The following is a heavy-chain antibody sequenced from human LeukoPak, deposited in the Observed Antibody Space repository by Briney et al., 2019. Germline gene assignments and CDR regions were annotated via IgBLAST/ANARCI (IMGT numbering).Heavy chain of an antibody. Sequence: GGSLRLSCAASGFTFSSYAMHWVRQAPGKGLEWVAVISYDGSNKYYADSVKGRFTISRDNSKNTLYLQMNSLRAEDTAVYYCARIHLRDYWGQGTLVTVSS. V-gene: IGHV3-30-3*01. CDR1: GFTFSSYA. J-gene: IGHJ4*02. CDR3: ARIHLRDY. CDR2: ISYDGSNK.